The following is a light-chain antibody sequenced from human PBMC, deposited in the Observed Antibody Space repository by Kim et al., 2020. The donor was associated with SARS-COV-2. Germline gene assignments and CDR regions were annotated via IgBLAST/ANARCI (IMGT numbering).Light chain of an antibody. J-gene: IGLJ2*01. CDR2: DVT. CDR3: CSYAGTYSVV. Sequence: GTSVTISCNGTSSDVGGYNSVSWYQQHPGKAPKLMIYDVTRRPSGVPDRFSGSKSGNTASLTVSGLQAEDEADYYCCSYAGTYSVVFGGGTHVTVL. CDR1: SSDVGGYNS. V-gene: IGLV2-11*03.